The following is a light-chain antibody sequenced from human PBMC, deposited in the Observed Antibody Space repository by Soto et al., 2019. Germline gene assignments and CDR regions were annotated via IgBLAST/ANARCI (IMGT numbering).Light chain of an antibody. CDR3: SSYTSSSTPYV. Sequence: QSVLTQPPSVSGAPGQRVTIPCTGTSSNIGAGFDVHWYQHLPGTAPKLLIYGNNHRPSGVPDRFSGSKSGTSASLAITGLQAEDEADYSCSSYTSSSTPYVFGTGTKVTVL. CDR1: SSNIGAGFD. CDR2: GNN. J-gene: IGLJ1*01. V-gene: IGLV1-40*01.